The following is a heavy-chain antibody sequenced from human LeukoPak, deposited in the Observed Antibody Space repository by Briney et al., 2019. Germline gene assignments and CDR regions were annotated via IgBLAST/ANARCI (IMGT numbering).Heavy chain of an antibody. CDR1: GGSINSDY. V-gene: IGHV4-59*08. CDR2: TGST. J-gene: IGHJ2*01. Sequence: PSETLSLTCTVSGGSINSDYWSWIRQPPGEGLEWIGHTGSTNYSPSLKSRVTISVDTSKNQFSLRLTSVTAADTAVYYCARPRSSSYWYFDLWGRGTLVTASS. CDR3: ARPRSSSYWYFDL. D-gene: IGHD3-10*01.